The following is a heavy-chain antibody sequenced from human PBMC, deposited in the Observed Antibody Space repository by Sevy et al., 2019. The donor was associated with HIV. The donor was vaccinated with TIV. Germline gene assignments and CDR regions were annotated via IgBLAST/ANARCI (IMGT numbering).Heavy chain of an antibody. V-gene: IGHV3-7*01. CDR3: ARGPF. CDR1: GFMFSGVW. Sequence: GGSLRLSCAASGFMFSGVWMSWVRQAPGKIPELVANIKEDRSEKRYEDSVKGRFTISRDNAKNSLFLQMDSLRVEDTAVYYYARGPFWGPGALVTVSS. J-gene: IGHJ4*02. CDR2: IKEDRSEK.